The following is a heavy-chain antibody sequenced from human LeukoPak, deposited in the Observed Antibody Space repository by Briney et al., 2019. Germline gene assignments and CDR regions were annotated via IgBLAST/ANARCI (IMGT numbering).Heavy chain of an antibody. CDR2: IYYSESS. Sequence: SETLSLTCTVSGGSISSYYWSWIRQPPGKGLEWIGYIYYSESSNYNPSLKSRVTISVDTSKNQFSLKLSSVTAADTAVYYCARVADSGWYEYYYYYMDVWGKGTTVTVSS. CDR3: ARVADSGWYEYYYYYMDV. CDR1: GGSISSYY. J-gene: IGHJ6*03. V-gene: IGHV4-59*01. D-gene: IGHD6-19*01.